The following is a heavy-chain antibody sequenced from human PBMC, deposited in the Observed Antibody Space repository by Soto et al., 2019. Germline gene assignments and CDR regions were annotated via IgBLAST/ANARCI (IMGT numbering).Heavy chain of an antibody. V-gene: IGHV1-69*06. D-gene: IGHD2-15*01. CDR3: VRAGYCSGGSCSSDWFDP. CDR2: IIPMFGTA. J-gene: IGHJ5*02. Sequence: ASVKVSCKASGGTFSSYTISWVRQAPGQGLEWMGGIIPMFGTAKCAQKFQGRVTITADKSTSTAYMDLSSLRSEDTAVYYCVRAGYCSGGSCSSDWFDPWGQGTLVTVSS. CDR1: GGTFSSYT.